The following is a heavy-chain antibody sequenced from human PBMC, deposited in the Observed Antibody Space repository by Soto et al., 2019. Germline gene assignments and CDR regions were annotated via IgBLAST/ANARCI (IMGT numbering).Heavy chain of an antibody. J-gene: IGHJ4*02. D-gene: IGHD3-22*01. Sequence: ESGGGVVQPGRSLRLSCAASGFTFSNYAMHWVRQAPGKGLEWVAVISYDANNKYYADSVKGRLTISRDNSKNTLYLQMNSLRAEDTAVYYCATDPAAWYYDSSGYYFDHWGQGTLVTVSS. CDR1: GFTFSNYA. CDR3: ATDPAAWYYDSSGYYFDH. CDR2: ISYDANNK. V-gene: IGHV3-30-3*01.